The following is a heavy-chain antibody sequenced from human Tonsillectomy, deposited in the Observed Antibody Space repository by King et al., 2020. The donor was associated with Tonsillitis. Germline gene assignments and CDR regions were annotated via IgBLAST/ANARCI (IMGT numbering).Heavy chain of an antibody. CDR2: IYPGDSDT. J-gene: IGHJ4*02. Sequence: QLVQSGAEVKKPGESLKISCKGSGYSFTIYWIGWVRQMPGRGLEWMGIIYPGDSDTRYSPSFQGQVTISADKSISTAYLQWSSLKASDTAMYYCARPSWSIAVAVRFDYWGQGTLVTVSS. V-gene: IGHV5-51*01. CDR3: ARPSWSIAVAVRFDY. CDR1: GYSFTIYW. D-gene: IGHD6-19*01.